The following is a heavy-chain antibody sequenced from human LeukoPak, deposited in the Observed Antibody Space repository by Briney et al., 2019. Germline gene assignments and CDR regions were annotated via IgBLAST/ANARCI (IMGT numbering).Heavy chain of an antibody. J-gene: IGHJ4*02. CDR3: AKGYYYDSSGYRAYYFDY. CDR1: GFTFLHYG. V-gene: IGHV3-23*01. Sequence: PGGSLRLSCAASGFTFLHYGMSWVRQAPGKGLEWVSAISGSGGSTYYADSVKGRFTISRDNSKNTLYLQMNSLRAEDTAVYYCAKGYYYDSSGYRAYYFDYWGQGTLVTVSS. CDR2: ISGSGGST. D-gene: IGHD3-22*01.